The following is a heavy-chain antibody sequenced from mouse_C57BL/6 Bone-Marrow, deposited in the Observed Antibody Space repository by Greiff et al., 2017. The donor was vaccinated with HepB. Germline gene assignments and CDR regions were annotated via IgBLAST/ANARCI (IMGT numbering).Heavy chain of an antibody. CDR1: GFSLSTSGMG. CDR2: IYWDDDK. J-gene: IGHJ4*01. Sequence: QVTLKESGPGILQSSQTLSLTCSFSGFSLSTSGMGVSWIRQPSGKGLEWLAHIYWDDDKRYNPSLKSRLTISKDTSRNQVFLKITSVDTADTATYYCARRDYYYGSSSYYAMDYWGQGTSVTVSS. V-gene: IGHV8-12*01. D-gene: IGHD1-1*01. CDR3: ARRDYYYGSSSYYAMDY.